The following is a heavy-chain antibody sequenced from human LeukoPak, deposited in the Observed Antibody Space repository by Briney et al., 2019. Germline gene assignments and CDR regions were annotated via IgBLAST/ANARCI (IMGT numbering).Heavy chain of an antibody. CDR3: AKERSLEIAVAGTVFDY. J-gene: IGHJ4*02. V-gene: IGHV3-66*01. CDR1: GFTFSSYD. CDR2: IYSGGDT. D-gene: IGHD6-19*01. Sequence: PGGSLRLSCAASGFTFSSYDMHWVRQATGKGLEWVSVIYSGGDTYYADSVKGRFTISRDNSKNMIYLEMSSLKAEDTAVYYCAKERSLEIAVAGTVFDYWGQGTLVTVSS.